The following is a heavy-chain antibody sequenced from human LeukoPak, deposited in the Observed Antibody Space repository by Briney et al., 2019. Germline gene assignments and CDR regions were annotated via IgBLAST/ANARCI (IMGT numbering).Heavy chain of an antibody. D-gene: IGHD2-2*01. V-gene: IGHV3-20*04. J-gene: IGHJ4*02. Sequence: GGSLRLSCTASGFAFDEHGMSWVRQVPGKGLEWVSGTNWSGGSTGYADPLRGRFTISRDNAKDSLYLQMDSLRAEDTALYYCARAPITSPFYFDYWGQGTLVTVSS. CDR3: ARAPITSPFYFDY. CDR1: GFAFDEHG. CDR2: TNWSGGST.